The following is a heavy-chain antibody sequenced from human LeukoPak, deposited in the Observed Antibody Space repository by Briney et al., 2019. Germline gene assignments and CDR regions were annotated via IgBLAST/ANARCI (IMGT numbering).Heavy chain of an antibody. D-gene: IGHD1-26*01. CDR1: GFTFSCYA. J-gene: IGHJ4*02. V-gene: IGHV3-23*01. Sequence: GGSLRLSRAASGFTFSCYAMSWVGQSPPKGVDWVSTISSSGGSTYYADSVKGRFTISRDNYKNTLYLQMNSLRAEDTAVYYCAKVVGATTRGYFDYWGRGTLVSV. CDR2: ISSSGGST. CDR3: AKVVGATTRGYFDY.